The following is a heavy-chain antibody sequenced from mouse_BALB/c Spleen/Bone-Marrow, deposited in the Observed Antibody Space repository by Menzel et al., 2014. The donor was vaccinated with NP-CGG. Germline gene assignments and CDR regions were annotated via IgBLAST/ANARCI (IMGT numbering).Heavy chain of an antibody. J-gene: IGHJ3*01. CDR2: ISSGGGST. CDR3: ARHFPYYGKGVSD. Sequence: EVQLQESGGGLVKPGGSLKLSCAASGFAFSSYDMSWVRQTPEKRLEWVAYISSGGGSTYYPDTVKGRFTISRDNAKNTLYLQMSSLKTEDTAMYSCARHFPYYGKGVSDWGQGTLGPVPA. CDR1: GFAFSSYD. D-gene: IGHD2-10*01. V-gene: IGHV5-12-1*01.